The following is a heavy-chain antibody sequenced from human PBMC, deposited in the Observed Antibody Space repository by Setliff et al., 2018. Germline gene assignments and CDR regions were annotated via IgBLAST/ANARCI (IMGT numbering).Heavy chain of an antibody. CDR3: ARDLGHGGDSDY. J-gene: IGHJ4*02. V-gene: IGHV4-38-2*02. Sequence: PSETLSLTCTVSGYSISSGYIWGWIRQPPGKGLEWVGNIGHTGSINYNPSLKSRLIISRDTSKNQVSLKLNSVTATDTAVYYCARDLGHGGDSDYWGQGILVTVSS. D-gene: IGHD2-21*02. CDR1: GYSISSGYI. CDR2: IGHTGSI.